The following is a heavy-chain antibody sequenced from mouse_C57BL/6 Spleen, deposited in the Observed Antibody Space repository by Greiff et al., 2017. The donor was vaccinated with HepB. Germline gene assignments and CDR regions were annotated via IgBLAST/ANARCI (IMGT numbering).Heavy chain of an antibody. J-gene: IGHJ1*03. CDR3: AMTTVVYWYFDV. Sequence: QVQLKESGAELAKPGASVKLSCKASGYTFTSYWMHWVKQRPGQGLEWIGYINPSSGYTKYNQKFKDKATLTADKSSSTAYMQLSSLTYEDSAVYYCAMTTVVYWYFDVWGTGTTVTVSS. V-gene: IGHV1-7*01. CDR1: GYTFTSYW. CDR2: INPSSGYT. D-gene: IGHD1-1*01.